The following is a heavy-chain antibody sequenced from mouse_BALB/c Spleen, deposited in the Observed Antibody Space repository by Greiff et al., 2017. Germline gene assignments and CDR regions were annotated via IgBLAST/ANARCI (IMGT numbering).Heavy chain of an antibody. V-gene: IGHV1-7*01. J-gene: IGHJ3*01. Sequence: QVQLKESGAELAKPGASVKMSCKASGYTFTSYWMHWVKQRPGQGLEWIGYINPSTGYTEYNQKFKDKATLTADKSSSTAYMQLSSLTSEDSAVYYCARDPIAYWGQGTLVTVSA. CDR1: GYTFTSYW. CDR2: INPSTGYT. CDR3: ARDPIAY.